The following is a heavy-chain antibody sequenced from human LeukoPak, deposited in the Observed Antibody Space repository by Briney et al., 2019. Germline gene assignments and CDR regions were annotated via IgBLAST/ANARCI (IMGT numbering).Heavy chain of an antibody. V-gene: IGHV3-7*01. D-gene: IGHD2-8*01. Sequence: PGGSLRLSCAGSGFTFRSYWMSWVRQAPGKGPEWVASIIQDGSEIHYLESVKGRFTISRDNAKSSLFLQMKSLRLEDTAVYYCARLRDDVTKFDSWGQGTLVTVSS. CDR3: ARLRDDVTKFDS. J-gene: IGHJ4*02. CDR1: GFTFRSYW. CDR2: IIQDGSEI.